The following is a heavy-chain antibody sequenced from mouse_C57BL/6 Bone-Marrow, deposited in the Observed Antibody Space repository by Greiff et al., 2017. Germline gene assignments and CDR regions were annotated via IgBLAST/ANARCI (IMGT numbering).Heavy chain of an antibody. CDR2: ISYAGSN. CDR1: GYSITSGYY. V-gene: IGHV3-6*01. CDR3: ARTGLRRGLDY. J-gene: IGHJ2*01. Sequence: EVQLQESGPGLVKPSQSLSLTCSVTGYSITSGYYWNWIRQFPGNKLEWMGYISYAGSNNYNQHLNNRISITRDTSKNQFFLKLNSVTTEDTATDYCARTGLRRGLDYWGQGTTLTVSS. D-gene: IGHD1-1*01.